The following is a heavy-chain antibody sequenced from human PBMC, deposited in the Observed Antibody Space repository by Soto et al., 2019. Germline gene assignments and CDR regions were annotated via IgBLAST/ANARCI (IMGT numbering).Heavy chain of an antibody. D-gene: IGHD3-10*01. V-gene: IGHV1-18*01. J-gene: IGHJ4*02. CDR1: GYTFASYG. Sequence: QVQLVQSGAEVKKPGASVKVSCKASGYTFASYGISWVRQAPGQGLEWMGWISAYNGNTNYAQKRQGRVTMTTGTARRTASMELRSLRSDDTAVYYCARDTYGTGAGYWGQGTLVTVSS. CDR2: ISAYNGNT. CDR3: ARDTYGTGAGY.